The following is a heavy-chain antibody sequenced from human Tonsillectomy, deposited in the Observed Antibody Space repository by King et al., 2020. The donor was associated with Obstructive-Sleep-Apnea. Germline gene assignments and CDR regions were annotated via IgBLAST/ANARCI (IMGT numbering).Heavy chain of an antibody. D-gene: IGHD6-19*01. CDR3: ARGSCSSGTCYSGQYNWFDP. Sequence: VQLVESGGGVVQPGRYLRLSCAASGFTFSDYSMHWVRQAPGKGLAWLAVIFYDGSSKYYADSVKGRFTISRDNTNNTLYLQTKSLRAEDTAVYYCARGSCSSGTCYSGQYNWFDPWGQGTPVTVSS. CDR2: IFYDGSSK. V-gene: IGHV3-30*04. J-gene: IGHJ5*02. CDR1: GFTFSDYS.